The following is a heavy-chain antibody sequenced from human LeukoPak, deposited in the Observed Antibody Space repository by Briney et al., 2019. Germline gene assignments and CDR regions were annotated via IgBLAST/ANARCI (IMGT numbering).Heavy chain of an antibody. D-gene: IGHD4-17*01. Sequence: GGSLRLSCAASGFSFSNYAMSWVRQAPGEGLEWGSTVSGSASNTYYADSVKGRFTISRDNSKTTLYLQMNSLRADDTAVYYCAKGFQTYGELSFDVWGQGTLVAVSS. CDR3: AKGFQTYGELSFDV. J-gene: IGHJ4*02. CDR1: GFSFSNYA. V-gene: IGHV3-23*01. CDR2: VSGSASNT.